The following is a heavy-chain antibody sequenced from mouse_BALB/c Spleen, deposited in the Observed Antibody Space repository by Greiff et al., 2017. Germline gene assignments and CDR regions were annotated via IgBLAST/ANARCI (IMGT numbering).Heavy chain of an antibody. CDR2: ISTYYGNT. J-gene: IGHJ3*01. D-gene: IGHD2-1*01. CDR3: AREGGNPWFAY. CDR1: SYKFTDYA. V-gene: IGHV1-67*01. Sequence: VQGVESGPELVRPGVSVKISCKGSSYKFTDYAMHWVKQSHAKSLEWIGVISTYYGNTNYNQKFTGKATMTVDKSSSTAYMELARLTSEDSAVYYCAREGGNPWFAYWGQGTLVTVSA.